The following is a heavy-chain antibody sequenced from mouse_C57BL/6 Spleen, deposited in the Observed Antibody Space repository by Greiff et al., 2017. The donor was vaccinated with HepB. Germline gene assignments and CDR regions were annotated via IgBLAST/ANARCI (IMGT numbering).Heavy chain of an antibody. CDR3: ARPGSSYFDY. V-gene: IGHV5-17*01. D-gene: IGHD1-1*01. CDR2: ISSGSSTI. CDR1: GFTFSDYG. Sequence: DVKLVESGGGLVKPGGSLTLSCAASGFTFSDYGMHWVRQAPEKGLEWVAYISSGSSTIYYADTVKGRFTISRDNAKNTLFLQMTSLRSEDTAMYYCARPGSSYFDYWGQGTTLTVSS. J-gene: IGHJ2*01.